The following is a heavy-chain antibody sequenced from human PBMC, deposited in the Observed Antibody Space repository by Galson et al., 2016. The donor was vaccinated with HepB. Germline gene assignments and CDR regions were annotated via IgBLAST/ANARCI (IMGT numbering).Heavy chain of an antibody. CDR3: AKEPDYDFWSGPPFDY. J-gene: IGHJ4*02. CDR1: GFTFSSYA. Sequence: SLRLSCAASGFTFSSYALSWVRQAPGKGLEWVSVISGSGGTTYYADSVKGRFTISRDNSKNALYLQMNSLRAEDTAVYYCAKEPDYDFWSGPPFDYWGQGTLVTVSS. D-gene: IGHD3-3*01. V-gene: IGHV3-23*01. CDR2: ISGSGGTT.